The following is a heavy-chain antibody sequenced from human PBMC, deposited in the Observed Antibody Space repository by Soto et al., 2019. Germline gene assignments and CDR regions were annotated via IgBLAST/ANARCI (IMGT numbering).Heavy chain of an antibody. D-gene: IGHD2-15*01. J-gene: IGHJ6*02. CDR2: ISYAGSNK. Sequence: SLRLSCSAAGFTFSSYAMHWVRQAPGKGLEWVAVISYAGSNKYYADSVKGRFTISRDNSKNTLYLQMSSLRAEDTAVYYCARDTLLCFEGGSGGSCYYYGRDVWGQGTTGTVSS. V-gene: IGHV3-30-3*01. CDR3: ARDTLLCFEGGSGGSCYYYGRDV. CDR1: GFTFSSYA.